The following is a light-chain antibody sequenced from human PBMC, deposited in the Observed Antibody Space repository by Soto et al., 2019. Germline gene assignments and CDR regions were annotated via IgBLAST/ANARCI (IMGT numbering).Light chain of an antibody. CDR3: QTWGTGIRVV. Sequence: QLVLTQSPSASASLGASVKLTCTLSSGHSSYAIAWHQQQPEKGPRYLMKLNSDGSHSKGDGIPDRFSGSSSGAERYLTISSLQSEAEADYYCQTWGTGIRVVFGGGTKLTVL. CDR1: SGHSSYA. V-gene: IGLV4-69*01. J-gene: IGLJ2*01. CDR2: LNSDGSH.